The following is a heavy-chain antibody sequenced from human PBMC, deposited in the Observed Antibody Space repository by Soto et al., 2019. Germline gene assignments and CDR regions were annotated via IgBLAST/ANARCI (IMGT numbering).Heavy chain of an antibody. V-gene: IGHV4-4*07. CDR2: IYSSGNT. CDR1: GGTISGYY. D-gene: IGHD3-3*01. CDR3: ARGQRFSGWFDP. J-gene: IGHJ5*02. Sequence: SETLSLTCSVSGGTISGYYWTWIRQPAGKGLEWIGRIYSSGNTKYNPSLQSRVTMSLDTSNNQFSLRLTSVTAADTAVYYCARGQRFSGWFDPWGQGXLVTVYS.